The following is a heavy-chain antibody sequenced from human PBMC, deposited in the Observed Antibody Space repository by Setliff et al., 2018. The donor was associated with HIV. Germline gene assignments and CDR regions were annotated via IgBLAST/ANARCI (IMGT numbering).Heavy chain of an antibody. D-gene: IGHD1-26*01. CDR2: ISGSGGST. V-gene: IGHV3-23*01. Sequence: ESGGSLRLSCAASGLTFSSYAMSWSRYAMSWVRQAPGKGLEWVSAISGSGGSTYYADSVKGRFTISRDSSKSMLYLQMNSLRVEDTAIYYCAKPLTQWGVSPYHYAFGVWGQGTTVTVSS. CDR1: AMSWSRYA. CDR3: AKPLTQWGVSPYHYAFGV. J-gene: IGHJ6*02.